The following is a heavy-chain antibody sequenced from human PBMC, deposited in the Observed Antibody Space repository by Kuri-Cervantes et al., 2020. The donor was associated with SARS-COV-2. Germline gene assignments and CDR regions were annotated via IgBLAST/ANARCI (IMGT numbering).Heavy chain of an antibody. CDR2: IDSSSYYI. Sequence: GESLKISCVASGFTFSNYAIHWIRQAPGKGLEWVASIDSSSYYIYHAHSVKGRLTISKDNAKTSLYLQMNSLKPEDTAVYYCAREEGGELGEAFDYWGQGALVTVSS. CDR1: GFTFSNYA. J-gene: IGHJ4*02. V-gene: IGHV3-21*01. CDR3: AREEGGELGEAFDY. D-gene: IGHD7-27*01.